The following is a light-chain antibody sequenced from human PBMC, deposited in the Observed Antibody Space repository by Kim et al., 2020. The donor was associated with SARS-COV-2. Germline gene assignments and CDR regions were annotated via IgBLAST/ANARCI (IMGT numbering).Light chain of an antibody. V-gene: IGLV2-14*03. CDR3: SSYTSSNTPV. Sequence: SALTQPASVSGSPVQSITISCTGTSSDVGGYNYVSWYQQHPGKAPKLMIYDVSNRPSGVSNRFSGSKSCNTASLTISGLQAEDEADYYCSSYTSSNTPVFGTGTKVTVL. CDR2: DVS. CDR1: SSDVGGYNY. J-gene: IGLJ1*01.